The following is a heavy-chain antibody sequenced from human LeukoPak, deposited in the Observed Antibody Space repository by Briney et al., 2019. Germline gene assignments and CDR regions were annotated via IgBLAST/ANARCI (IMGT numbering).Heavy chain of an antibody. Sequence: GGSLRLSCAVSGFTFSSYWMNWVRQAPGKGLEWVASIRQDGGEKSYVDSVKGRFTISRDNTKNSLYLQMSSLRAEDTAVYYCARDGTAAGLYFDLWGQGTLATVSS. V-gene: IGHV3-7*01. CDR3: ARDGTAAGLYFDL. CDR1: GFTFSSYW. CDR2: IRQDGGEK. J-gene: IGHJ4*01. D-gene: IGHD6-13*01.